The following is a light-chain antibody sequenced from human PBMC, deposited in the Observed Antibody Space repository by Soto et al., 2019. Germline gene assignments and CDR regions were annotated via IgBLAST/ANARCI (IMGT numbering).Light chain of an antibody. V-gene: IGLV2-14*01. Sequence: QSGLTQPASVSGSPGQSITSSCTGTSSDLAIYNYVSWYQQQPGKAPKLMIYQVTNRPSGVSNRFSGSRSGNTASLTISGLQAEDEADYYCSSYTDSSNYVFGTGTKVTVL. CDR1: SSDLAIYNY. CDR3: SSYTDSSNYV. J-gene: IGLJ1*01. CDR2: QVT.